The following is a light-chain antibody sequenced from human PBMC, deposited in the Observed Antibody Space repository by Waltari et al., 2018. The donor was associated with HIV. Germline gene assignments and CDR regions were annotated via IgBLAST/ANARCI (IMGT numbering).Light chain of an antibody. CDR1: SGRIASHY. J-gene: IGLJ2*01. CDR3: QSYFASNDVI. V-gene: IGLV6-57*04. Sequence: NFMLTQPNSASESSGKTVTSSFTRNSGRIASHYGQWYQQRPGVAPTTVIYENNQRPSGVPDRFSGSIDSSSNSASLTISGLKTDDEADYYCQSYFASNDVIFGGGTTLTVL. CDR2: ENN.